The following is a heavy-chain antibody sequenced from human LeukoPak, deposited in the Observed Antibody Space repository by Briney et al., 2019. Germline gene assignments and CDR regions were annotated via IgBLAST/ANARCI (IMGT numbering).Heavy chain of an antibody. D-gene: IGHD6-19*01. CDR2: IIPILGIA. J-gene: IGHJ3*02. CDR3: ARGLTSSGWFGDAFDI. CDR1: GGTFSSYA. V-gene: IGHV1-69*04. Sequence: ASVKVSCKASGGTFSSYAISWVRQAPGQGLEWMGRIIPILGIANYAQKFQGRVTITADKSTSTAYMELSSLRSEDTAVYYCARGLTSSGWFGDAFDIWGQGTMVTVSS.